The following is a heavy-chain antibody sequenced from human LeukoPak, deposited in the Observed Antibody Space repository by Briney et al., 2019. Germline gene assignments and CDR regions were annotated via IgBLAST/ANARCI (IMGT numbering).Heavy chain of an antibody. V-gene: IGHV1-69*06. CDR1: GGTFSSYT. Sequence: SVKVSCKASGGTFSSYTITWVRQAPGQGLEWMGGLIPIFGTANYAQKFQGRLTISADKSTSTAYMELSSLRSEDTAVYYCARAPAPAALRTYYYMDVWGKGTTVTVSS. CDR2: LIPIFGTA. CDR3: ARAPAPAALRTYYYMDV. D-gene: IGHD2-15*01. J-gene: IGHJ6*03.